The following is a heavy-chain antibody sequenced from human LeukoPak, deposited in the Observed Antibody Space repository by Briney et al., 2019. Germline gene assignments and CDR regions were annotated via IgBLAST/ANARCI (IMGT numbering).Heavy chain of an antibody. CDR3: ANTGCSSTSCSPNY. CDR1: GFTFANYD. V-gene: IGHV3-23*01. D-gene: IGHD2-2*01. J-gene: IGHJ4*02. Sequence: PGGSLRLSRAASGFTFANYDMTWVRQAPGKGLEWVSTLSGSGGSTYYADSVKGRFTISRDNANNTLYLQMNSLRAEDTAVYYCANTGCSSTSCSPNYWGQGTLVTVSS. CDR2: LSGSGGST.